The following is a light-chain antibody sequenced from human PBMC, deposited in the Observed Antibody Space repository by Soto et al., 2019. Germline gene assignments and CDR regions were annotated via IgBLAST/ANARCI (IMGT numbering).Light chain of an antibody. CDR1: SSDVGGYNY. Sequence: QSALTQPASVSGSPGQSITISCTGTSSDVGGYNYVSWYQQHPGKAPKLMIYDVSNRPSGVSNRFSASKSGNTASLTISGLQVEDEADYYCSSYTSSSPDVVFGGGTKLTVL. CDR2: DVS. CDR3: SSYTSSSPDVV. V-gene: IGLV2-14*01. J-gene: IGLJ2*01.